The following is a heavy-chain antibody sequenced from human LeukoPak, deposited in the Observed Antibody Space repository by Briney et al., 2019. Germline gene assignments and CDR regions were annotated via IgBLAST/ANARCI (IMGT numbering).Heavy chain of an antibody. J-gene: IGHJ6*03. CDR3: AKVGVRYSYYYYYMDV. Sequence: GGSLRLSCAASGFTFSSYGMHWVRQAPGKGLEWVAFIRYDGSNKYYADSVKGRFTISRDNSKNTLYLQMNSLRAEDTAVYYCAKVGVRYSYYYYYMDVWGKGTTVTISS. CDR1: GFTFSSYG. V-gene: IGHV3-30*02. D-gene: IGHD3-9*01. CDR2: IRYDGSNK.